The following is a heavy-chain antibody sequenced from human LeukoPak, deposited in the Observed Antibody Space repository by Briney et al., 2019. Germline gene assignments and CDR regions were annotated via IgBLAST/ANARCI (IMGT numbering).Heavy chain of an antibody. CDR2: ISYDGSNK. J-gene: IGHJ4*02. Sequence: QPGGSLRLSCAASGFTFSSYAMHWVRQAPGKGLEWVAVISYDGSNKYYADSVKGRFTISRDNSKNTLYLQMNSLRAEDTAVYYCARTPPRFYGGKPGERNYWGQGTLVTVSS. CDR3: ARTPPRFYGGKPGERNY. D-gene: IGHD4-23*01. CDR1: GFTFSSYA. V-gene: IGHV3-30*04.